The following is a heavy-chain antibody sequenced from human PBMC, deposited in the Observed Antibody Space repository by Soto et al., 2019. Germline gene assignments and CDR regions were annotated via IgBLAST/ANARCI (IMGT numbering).Heavy chain of an antibody. CDR2: IYPGDSDT. CDR3: ARHEGPLYCSGGSCYLDNWFNP. D-gene: IGHD2-15*01. J-gene: IGHJ5*02. Sequence: PGESLKISCKGSGYSFTSYWIGWVRQMPGKGLEWMGIIYPGDSDTRYSPSFQGQVTTSADKSISTAYLQWSSLKASDTAMYYCARHEGPLYCSGGSCYLDNWFNPWGQGTLVTVSS. V-gene: IGHV5-51*01. CDR1: GYSFTSYW.